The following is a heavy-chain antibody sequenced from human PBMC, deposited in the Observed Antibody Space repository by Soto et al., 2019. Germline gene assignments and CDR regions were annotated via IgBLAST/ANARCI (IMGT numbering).Heavy chain of an antibody. D-gene: IGHD1-7*01. Sequence: PSETLSLTCAVYGGSFSGYYWSWIRQPPGKGLEWIGEINHSGSTNYNPSLKSRVTISVDTSKNPFSLKLSSVTAADTAVYYCARVKYNWNYRRYYYYGMDVWGQGTTVT. V-gene: IGHV4-34*01. J-gene: IGHJ6*02. CDR1: GGSFSGYY. CDR3: ARVKYNWNYRRYYYYGMDV. CDR2: INHSGST.